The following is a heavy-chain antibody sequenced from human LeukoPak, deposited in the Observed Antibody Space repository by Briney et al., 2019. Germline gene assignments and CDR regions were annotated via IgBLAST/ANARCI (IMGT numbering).Heavy chain of an antibody. CDR1: GGSFNGYY. CDR3: ARGALYSGYDLASYYFDY. Sequence: PSETLSLTCAVYGGSFNGYYWSWIRQPPGKGLGWIGEINHSGSTNYNPSLKSRVTISVDTSKNQFSLKLSSVTAADTAVYYCARGALYSGYDLASYYFDYWGQGTLVTVSS. CDR2: INHSGST. D-gene: IGHD5-12*01. V-gene: IGHV4-34*01. J-gene: IGHJ4*02.